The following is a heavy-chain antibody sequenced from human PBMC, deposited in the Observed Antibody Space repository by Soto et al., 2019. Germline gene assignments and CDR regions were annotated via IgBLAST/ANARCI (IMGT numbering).Heavy chain of an antibody. D-gene: IGHD3-16*01. J-gene: IGHJ4*02. CDR2: IKQDGSDK. CDR1: EFTFSSYW. Sequence: EVQLVESGGGLVQPGGSLRLSCAASEFTFSSYWMYWVRQAPGKGLEWVANIKQDGSDKYYVDSVKGRFTISRDNAKNSLYLQMNSLRAEDPAVYYFVCKVCDYWGQGTLVTVSS. CDR3: VCKVCDY. V-gene: IGHV3-7*01.